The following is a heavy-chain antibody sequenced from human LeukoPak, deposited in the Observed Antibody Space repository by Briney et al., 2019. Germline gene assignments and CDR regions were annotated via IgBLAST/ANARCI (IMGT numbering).Heavy chain of an antibody. CDR2: INRSGST. J-gene: IGHJ6*02. V-gene: IGHV4-34*01. CDR3: ARKVRTGYYYYGMDV. Sequence: SETLSLTCAVYGGSFSGYYWSWIRQPPGKGLEWIGEINRSGSTNYNPSLRSRVTISVDTSKNQFSLKLSSVTAADTAVYYCARKVRTGYYYYGMDVWGQGTTVTVSS. CDR1: GGSFSGYY. D-gene: IGHD1-1*01.